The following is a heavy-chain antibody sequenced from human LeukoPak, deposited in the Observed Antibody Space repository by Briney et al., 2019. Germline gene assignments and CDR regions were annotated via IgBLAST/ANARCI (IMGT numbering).Heavy chain of an antibody. J-gene: IGHJ5*02. D-gene: IGHD3-10*01. Sequence: GGSLRLSCAASGFTFSSYEMNWVRQAPGKGLEWVSYISSSGSTIYYADSVKGRFTISRDNAKNSLYLQMNSLRAEDTAVHYCASSNPHDYYGSGSYYHWGQGTLVTVSS. CDR1: GFTFSSYE. V-gene: IGHV3-48*03. CDR2: ISSSGSTI. CDR3: ASSNPHDYYGSGSYYH.